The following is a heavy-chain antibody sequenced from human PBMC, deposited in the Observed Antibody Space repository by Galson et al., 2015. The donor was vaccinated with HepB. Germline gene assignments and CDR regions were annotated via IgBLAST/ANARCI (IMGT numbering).Heavy chain of an antibody. CDR1: GFTLSGHY. CDR3: ARSGSYRSFDI. D-gene: IGHD1-26*01. Sequence: SLRLSCAASGFTLSGHYMDWVRQAPGKGLEWVGRNRNKAKGHTTEYAASVKGRFTITRDESKNSLYLQMNSLKTEDTAVYYCARSGSYRSFDIWGQGTMVTVSS. CDR2: NRNKAKGHTT. J-gene: IGHJ3*02. V-gene: IGHV3-72*01.